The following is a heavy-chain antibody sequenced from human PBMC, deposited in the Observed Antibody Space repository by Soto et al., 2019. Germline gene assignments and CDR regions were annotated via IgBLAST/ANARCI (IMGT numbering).Heavy chain of an antibody. V-gene: IGHV4-38-2*01. CDR1: GYSISSGYY. CDR3: ARVDNIVAVKWFDP. Sequence: SETLSLTCAVSGYSISSGYYWGWIRQPPGKGLEWIGSVHYSGSTYYNPSLKSRVTISIDTSKNQISLKLTSVTTADTAVYYCARVDNIVAVKWFDPWGQGTLVTVSS. J-gene: IGHJ5*02. D-gene: IGHD6-13*01. CDR2: VHYSGST.